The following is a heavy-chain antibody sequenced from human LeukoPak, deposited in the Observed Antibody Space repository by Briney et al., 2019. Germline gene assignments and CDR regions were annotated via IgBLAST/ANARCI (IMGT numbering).Heavy chain of an antibody. V-gene: IGHV4-39*01. CDR3: ARHLTTVIDY. J-gene: IGHJ4*02. CDR1: GGSISSSSYY. D-gene: IGHD4-17*01. Sequence: PSETLSLTCTVSGGSISSSSYYWGWIRQPPGKGLEWIGSIYYSGSTYYNPSLKSRVTISVDTSKNQFSLKLSFVTATDTAVYYCARHLTTVIDYWGQGTLVTVSS. CDR2: IYYSGST.